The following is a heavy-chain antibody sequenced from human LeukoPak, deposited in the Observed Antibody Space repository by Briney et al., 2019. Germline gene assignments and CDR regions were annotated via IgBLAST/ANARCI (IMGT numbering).Heavy chain of an antibody. D-gene: IGHD3-22*01. CDR1: GGSISSYY. J-gene: IGHJ3*02. Sequence: PSETLSLTCTVSGGSISSYYWSWIRQPPGKGLEWIGYIYYSGSTNYNPSLKSRVTISVDTSKNQFSLKLSSVTAADTAVYYCARSYDGSGYWVPYAFDIWGQGTMVTVSS. CDR3: ARSYDGSGYWVPYAFDI. V-gene: IGHV4-59*08. CDR2: IYYSGST.